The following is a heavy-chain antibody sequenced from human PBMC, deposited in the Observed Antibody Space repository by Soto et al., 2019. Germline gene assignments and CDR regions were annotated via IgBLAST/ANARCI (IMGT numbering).Heavy chain of an antibody. Sequence: QVQLVQSGAEVKKPWASVKVSCKASGYTFTSYGISWVRQAPGQVLEGMGWISAYNGNTNYAQKLQVRVTMTTDTSTSTAYMELRSLRSDDTAVYYCARDIEYSSSWYKYYYGMDVWGQGNTVTGSS. CDR2: ISAYNGNT. CDR3: ARDIEYSSSWYKYYYGMDV. CDR1: GYTFTSYG. J-gene: IGHJ6*02. D-gene: IGHD6-13*01. V-gene: IGHV1-18*01.